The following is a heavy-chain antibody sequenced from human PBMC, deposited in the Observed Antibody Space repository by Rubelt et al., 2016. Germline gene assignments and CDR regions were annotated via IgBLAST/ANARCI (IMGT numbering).Heavy chain of an antibody. J-gene: IGHJ4*02. CDR1: GYTFTSYG. D-gene: IGHD3-22*01. CDR3: ASDADYYDSSGYYPY. CDR2: ISAYNGNT. V-gene: IGHV1-18*01. Sequence: QVQLVQSGAEVKKPGASVKVSCKASGYTFTSYGISWVRPAPGQGLEWLGWISAYNGNTNYAQKLQARVTMTTDTSTSTDYMELRSRRSDDTAVYYCASDADYYDSSGYYPYWGQGTLVTVSS.